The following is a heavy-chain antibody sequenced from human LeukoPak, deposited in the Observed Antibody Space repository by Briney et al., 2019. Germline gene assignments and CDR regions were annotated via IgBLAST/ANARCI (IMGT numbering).Heavy chain of an antibody. CDR1: GVSIGGYS. D-gene: IGHD2-21*01. Sequence: SETLSLTCAVSGVSIGGYSWSWIRQSPGKGLEWMGFIYNTGSTKYNPSLESRATMSVDTSKNQFSLNLISLTAADTAVYFCARHVVSKNYLEYWGQGSLVSVSS. J-gene: IGHJ4*02. CDR2: IYNTGST. CDR3: ARHVVSKNYLEY. V-gene: IGHV4-59*08.